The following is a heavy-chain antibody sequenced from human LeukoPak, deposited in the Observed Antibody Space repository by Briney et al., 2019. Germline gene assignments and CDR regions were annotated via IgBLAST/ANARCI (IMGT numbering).Heavy chain of an antibody. D-gene: IGHD6-19*01. V-gene: IGHV3-53*01. J-gene: IGHJ4*02. Sequence: GGSLRLSCAASGFTVSSNYMSWVRQAPGKGLEWVSVIYSGGSTYYADSVKGRFTISTDNSKNTLYLQMNSLRAEDTAVYYCARVWRYSSGWYYFDYWGQGTLVTVSS. CDR1: GFTVSSNY. CDR3: ARVWRYSSGWYYFDY. CDR2: IYSGGST.